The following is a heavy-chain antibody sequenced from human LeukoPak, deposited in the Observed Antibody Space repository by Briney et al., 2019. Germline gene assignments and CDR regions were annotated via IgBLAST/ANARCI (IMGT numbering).Heavy chain of an antibody. CDR2: VSAYNGNT. D-gene: IGHD6-19*01. CDR1: GYTFTSYG. V-gene: IGHV1-18*01. CDR3: AIDEVDAVAGSNY. Sequence: ASVKASCKASGYTFTSYGISWVRQAPGQGLEWMGWVSAYNGNTNYAQKLQGRVTMTTDTSTSTAYMELRSLRSDDTAVYYCAIDEVDAVAGSNYWGQGTLVTVSS. J-gene: IGHJ4*02.